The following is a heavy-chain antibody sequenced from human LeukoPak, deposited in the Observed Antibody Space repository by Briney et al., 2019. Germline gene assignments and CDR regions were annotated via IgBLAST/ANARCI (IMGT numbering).Heavy chain of an antibody. D-gene: IGHD2-2*01. CDR1: GGSISSSSYY. J-gene: IGHJ5*02. V-gene: IGHV4-39*01. Sequence: SETLSLTCTVSGGSISSSSYYWGWIRQPPGTGLEWIGSIYYSGSTYYNPSLKSRVTISVDTSKNQFSLKLSSVTAADTAVYYCARHSSSTSCYFLPWGQGTLVTVSS. CDR3: ARHSSSTSCYFLP. CDR2: IYYSGST.